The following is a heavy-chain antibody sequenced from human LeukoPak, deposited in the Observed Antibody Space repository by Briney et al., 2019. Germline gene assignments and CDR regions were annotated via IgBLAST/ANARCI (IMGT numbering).Heavy chain of an antibody. J-gene: IGHJ4*02. CDR1: GGSISSKSYY. CDR3: ARHRVVATIDNFDY. CDR2: IYYSGGT. D-gene: IGHD5-12*01. Sequence: SETLSLTCTVSGGSISSKSYYWGWIRQPPGKGLEWIVGIYYSGGTYHNPSLKSRVTISVDTSKNQFSLKLSSVTAADTAVYYCARHRVVATIDNFDYWGQGTLVTVSS. V-gene: IGHV4-39*01.